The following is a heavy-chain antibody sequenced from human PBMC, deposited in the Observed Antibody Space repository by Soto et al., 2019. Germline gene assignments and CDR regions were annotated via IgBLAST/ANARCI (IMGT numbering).Heavy chain of an antibody. J-gene: IGHJ6*02. V-gene: IGHV3-43*01. CDR1: GFTLDDYT. D-gene: IGHD6-13*01. CDR3: AKDSRGPPGIAAAGLYGMDV. Sequence: GGSLRLCCSASGFTLDDYTMHWVRQAPGKGLEWVSLISWDGGSTYYADSVKGRFTISRDNSKNSLYLQMNSLRTEDTALYYCAKDSRGPPGIAAAGLYGMDVWGQGTTVTVSS. CDR2: ISWDGGST.